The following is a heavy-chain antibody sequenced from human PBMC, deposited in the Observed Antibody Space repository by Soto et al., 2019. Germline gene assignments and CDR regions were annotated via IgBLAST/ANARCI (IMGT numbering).Heavy chain of an antibody. Sequence: QVQLKESGPGLVKPSETLALTCTFTGGSIGSYYWSWIRQSPGRGLECIGCVYYSDGTNYNPSLKSLATMSMDKSTHQFSLRLRSVTAADTVVYSCARTETSSWSFFYYGMDVWGQGTTVTVSS. V-gene: IGHV4-59*01. D-gene: IGHD6-13*01. CDR1: GGSIGSYY. CDR3: ARTETSSWSFFYYGMDV. CDR2: VYYSDGT. J-gene: IGHJ6*02.